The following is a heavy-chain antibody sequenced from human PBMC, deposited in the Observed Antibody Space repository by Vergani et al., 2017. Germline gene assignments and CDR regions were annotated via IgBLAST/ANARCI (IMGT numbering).Heavy chain of an antibody. J-gene: IGHJ4*02. CDR2: IYYSGST. D-gene: IGHD6-6*01. CDR1: GGSISSSSYY. CDR3: ARGSAPPPGIAARELHY. V-gene: IGHV4-39*07. Sequence: QLQLQESGPGLVKPSETLSLTCTVSGGSISSSSYYWGWIRQPPGKGLEWIGSIYYSGSTYYNPSLKSRVTISVDTSKNQFSLKLSSVTAADTAVYYCARGSAPPPGIAARELHYWGQGTLVTVSS.